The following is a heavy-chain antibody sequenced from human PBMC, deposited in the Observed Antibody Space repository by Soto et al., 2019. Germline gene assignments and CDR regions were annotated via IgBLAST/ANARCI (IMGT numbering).Heavy chain of an antibody. V-gene: IGHV4-59*01. CDR3: ARDPKGNNWFDP. CDR1: GGSISSYF. J-gene: IGHJ5*02. Sequence: TSETLSLTSSVSGGSISSYFWSWIRQPPGKGLEWIGYIYYSGSTNYNPSLKSRVTISVDTSKNQFSLKLSSMTAADTAVYYCARDPKGNNWFDPWAQGTLVTVSS. CDR2: IYYSGST.